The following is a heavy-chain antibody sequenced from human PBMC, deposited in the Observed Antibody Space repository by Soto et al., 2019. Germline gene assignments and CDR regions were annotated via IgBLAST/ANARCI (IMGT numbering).Heavy chain of an antibody. CDR1: GYSFTSHV. CDR2: IKPGTGAT. CDR3: ARGYYYDSSEYYLAH. Sequence: QVRLLQSGAVAMKTGASVELSCEASGYSFTSHVIHWLRQAPGERRDWMGWIKPGTGATKYLQTLQERVTISRVTSANIVNLEMRSLRFEDTAVYSCARGYYYDSSEYYLAHWGKGTLVTVSS. V-gene: IGHV1-3*01. J-gene: IGHJ4*02. D-gene: IGHD3-22*01.